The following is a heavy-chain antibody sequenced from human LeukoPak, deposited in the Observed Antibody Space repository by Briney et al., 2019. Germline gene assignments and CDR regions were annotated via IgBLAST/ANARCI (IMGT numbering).Heavy chain of an antibody. CDR1: GVSISSSNW. Sequence: SETLSLTCAVSGVSISSSNWWSWVRQPLGKGLEWIGEIYHSGSTNYSPFLKSRVTISVDKFKNQFSLKLTSVTAADTAVYYCASYYDSSGYRFDYWGQGTLVTVSS. D-gene: IGHD3-22*01. J-gene: IGHJ4*02. V-gene: IGHV4-4*02. CDR3: ASYYDSSGYRFDY. CDR2: IYHSGST.